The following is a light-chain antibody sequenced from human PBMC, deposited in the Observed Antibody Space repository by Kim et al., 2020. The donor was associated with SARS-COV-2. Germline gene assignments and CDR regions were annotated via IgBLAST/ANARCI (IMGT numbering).Light chain of an antibody. J-gene: IGKJ2*01. Sequence: SSVGDRVTITCRASQSISSYLNWYQQKPGKAPKLLIYAASSLQSGVPSRFSGSGSGTDFTLTISSLQPEDFATYYCQQSYSTPHTFGQGTKLEI. CDR2: AAS. CDR1: QSISSY. V-gene: IGKV1-39*01. CDR3: QQSYSTPHT.